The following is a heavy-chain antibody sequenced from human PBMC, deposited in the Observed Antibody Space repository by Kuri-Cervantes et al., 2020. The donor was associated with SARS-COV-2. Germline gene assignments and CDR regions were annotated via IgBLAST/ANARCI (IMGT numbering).Heavy chain of an antibody. Sequence: GGSLRLSCAASGFTVNSNFMIWVRQAPGKGLEWVSVVCSGVTTYYADSVKGRFTISRDNSKNTLYLQMNSLRAEDTAVYYCAKDPKLNDYGDYFDYWGQGTLVTVSS. CDR3: AKDPKLNDYGDYFDY. CDR1: GFTVNSNF. J-gene: IGHJ4*02. D-gene: IGHD4-17*01. CDR2: VCSGVTT. V-gene: IGHV3-53*01.